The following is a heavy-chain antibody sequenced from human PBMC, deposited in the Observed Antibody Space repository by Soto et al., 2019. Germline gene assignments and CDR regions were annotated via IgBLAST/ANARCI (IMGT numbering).Heavy chain of an antibody. CDR2: ISGSGGST. Sequence: GGSLRLSCAASGFTFSSYAMSWVRQAPGKGLEWVSAISGSGGSTYYADSVKGRFTISRDNSKNTLYLQMNSLRAEDTAVYYCAKDRRGYYDSSGYYPTSFDYWGQGTLVTVSS. J-gene: IGHJ4*02. CDR3: AKDRRGYYDSSGYYPTSFDY. V-gene: IGHV3-23*01. D-gene: IGHD3-22*01. CDR1: GFTFSSYA.